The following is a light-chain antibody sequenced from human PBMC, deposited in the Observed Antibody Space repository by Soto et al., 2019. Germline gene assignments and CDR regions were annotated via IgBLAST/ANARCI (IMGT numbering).Light chain of an antibody. Sequence: DIQMTQSPSSLSGSVGDGVTITCRASQSISSYLNWYQQKPGKAPKLLIYAASSLQSGVPSRFSGSGSGTDFTLTISSLQPEDFATYYCQQSYSTLSTFGQGTKVDIK. CDR1: QSISSY. CDR2: AAS. J-gene: IGKJ1*01. CDR3: QQSYSTLST. V-gene: IGKV1-39*01.